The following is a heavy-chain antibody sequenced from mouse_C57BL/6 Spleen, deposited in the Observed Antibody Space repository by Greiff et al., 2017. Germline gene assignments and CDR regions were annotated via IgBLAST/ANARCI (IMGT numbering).Heavy chain of an antibody. V-gene: IGHV1-82*01. Sequence: QVQLQQSGPELVKPGASVKISCKASGYAFSSSWMNWVKQRPGKGLEWIGRIYPGDGDTNYNGKFKGKATLTADKSSSTAYMQLSSLTSEDSAVYFCAREDMGLRFAYWGQGTLVTVSA. J-gene: IGHJ3*01. CDR2: IYPGDGDT. CDR1: GYAFSSSW. D-gene: IGHD2-4*01. CDR3: AREDMGLRFAY.